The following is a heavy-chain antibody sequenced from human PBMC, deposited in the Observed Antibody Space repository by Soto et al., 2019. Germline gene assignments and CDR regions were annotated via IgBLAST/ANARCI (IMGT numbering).Heavy chain of an antibody. CDR1: GFSLTTSGVG. V-gene: IGHV2-5*02. Sequence: QITLKDSGPTLVKPTQTLTLTCTFSGFSLTTSGVGVGWIRQPPGKALEWLALIYWDDDKRYSPSLKSSLTITRYVSKNQVVLTMNNMDPLYTATYYCLYMAEPPRGGYYFDYWGQGTLVTVSS. CDR3: LYMAEPPRGGYYFDY. CDR2: IYWDDDK. J-gene: IGHJ4*02. D-gene: IGHD1-26*01.